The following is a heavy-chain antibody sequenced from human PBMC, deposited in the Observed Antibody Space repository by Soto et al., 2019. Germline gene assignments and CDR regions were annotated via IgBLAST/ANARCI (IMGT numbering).Heavy chain of an antibody. CDR3: ARDRIKSGYSSGWKSKYYFDY. CDR2: ISSSSSTI. J-gene: IGHJ4*02. CDR1: GFTLRSYR. Sequence: GGSMELSSAASGFTLRSYRMNWVRQAPGKGLEWVSYISSSSSTIYYADSVKGRFTISRDNAKNSLYLQMNSLRAEDTAVYYCARDRIKSGYSSGWKSKYYFDYWGQGTLVTVSS. D-gene: IGHD6-19*01. V-gene: IGHV3-48*01.